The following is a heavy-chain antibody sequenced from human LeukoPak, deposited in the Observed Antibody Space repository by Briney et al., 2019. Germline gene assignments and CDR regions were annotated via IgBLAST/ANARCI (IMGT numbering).Heavy chain of an antibody. V-gene: IGHV3-21*01. CDR2: ISGSGGST. CDR1: GFTFSSYG. D-gene: IGHD2-15*01. Sequence: GGSLRLSCAASGFTFSSYGMHWVRQAPGKGLEWVSAISGSGGSTYYADSVKGRFTISRDNAKNSLYLQMHSLRAEDTAVYYCGRQAAPDYWGQGTLVTVSS. J-gene: IGHJ4*02. CDR3: GRQAAPDY.